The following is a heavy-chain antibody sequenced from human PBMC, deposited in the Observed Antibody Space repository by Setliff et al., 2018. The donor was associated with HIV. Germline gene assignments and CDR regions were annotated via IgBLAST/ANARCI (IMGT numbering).Heavy chain of an antibody. Sequence: PGESLKISCKGSGYSFTNYWIGWVRQMPGKGLEWVGIIYPGDSDTRYSPSFQGQVTISVDKSINTAYLQWNSLKASDTAMYYCASRGQYYYDSSGYGRDIWGQGTMVTVSS. V-gene: IGHV5-51*01. CDR1: GYSFTNYW. CDR3: ASRGQYYYDSSGYGRDI. D-gene: IGHD3-22*01. CDR2: IYPGDSDT. J-gene: IGHJ3*02.